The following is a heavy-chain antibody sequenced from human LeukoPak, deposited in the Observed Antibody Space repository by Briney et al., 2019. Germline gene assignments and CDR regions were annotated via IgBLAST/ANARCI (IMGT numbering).Heavy chain of an antibody. CDR3: ARVGSGPRVLEWFRRHPNFFDY. J-gene: IGHJ4*02. CDR1: GFTFSSYR. CDR2: IKQDGSEK. Sequence: GGSLRLSCAASGFTFSSYRMSWVRQAPGKGLEWVANIKQDGSEKYYVDSVKGRFTISRDNAKNSLYLQMNSLRAEDTAVYYCARVGSGPRVLEWFRRHPNFFDYWGQGTLVTVSS. V-gene: IGHV3-7*01. D-gene: IGHD3-3*01.